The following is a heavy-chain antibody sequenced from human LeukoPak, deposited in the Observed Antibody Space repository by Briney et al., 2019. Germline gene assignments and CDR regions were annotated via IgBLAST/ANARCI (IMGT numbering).Heavy chain of an antibody. CDR1: GFTFSSYS. CDR2: ISSSSSSYI. V-gene: IGHV3-21*01. J-gene: IGHJ4*02. CDR3: ARSLDTAIGGY. Sequence: GGSLRLSCAASGFTFSSYSMNWVRQAPGKGLEWVSSISSSSSSYIYYADSVKGRFTISRDNAKNSLYLQMNSLRAEDTAVYYCARSLDTAIGGYWGQGTLVTVSS. D-gene: IGHD5-18*01.